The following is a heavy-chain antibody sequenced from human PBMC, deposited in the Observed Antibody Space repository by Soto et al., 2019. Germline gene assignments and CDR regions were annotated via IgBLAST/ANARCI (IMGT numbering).Heavy chain of an antibody. CDR3: ARDHYEYNQQSHYYFDY. CDR1: GYTFTSYG. D-gene: IGHD1-20*01. CDR2: ISAYNGNT. J-gene: IGHJ4*02. Sequence: QVQLVQSGAEVKKPGASVKVSCKASGYTFTSYGISWVRQAPGQGLECMGWISAYNGNTNYAQKLQGRVTMTTDKSTSTAYMELRSLRADDTAVYYCARDHYEYNQQSHYYFDYWGQGTLVTVSS. V-gene: IGHV1-18*01.